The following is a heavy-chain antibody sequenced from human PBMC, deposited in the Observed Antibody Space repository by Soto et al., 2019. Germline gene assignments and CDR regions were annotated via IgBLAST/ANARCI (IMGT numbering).Heavy chain of an antibody. D-gene: IGHD3-3*01. V-gene: IGHV2-70*01. CDR1: GFSLSTSGMC. J-gene: IGHJ4*02. CDR2: IDWDDDK. Sequence: SGPTLVNPTQTLTLTCTFSGFSLSTSGMCVSWIRQPPGKALEWLALIDWDDDKYYSTSLKTRLTISKDTSKNQVVLTMTNMDPVDTATYYCARTRRSYYDSWSGYPDYWGQGTLVTVSS. CDR3: ARTRRSYYDSWSGYPDY.